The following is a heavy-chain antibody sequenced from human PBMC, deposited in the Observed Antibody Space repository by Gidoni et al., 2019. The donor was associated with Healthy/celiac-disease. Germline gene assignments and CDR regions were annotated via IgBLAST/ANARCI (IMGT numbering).Heavy chain of an antibody. Sequence: EVQLVESGGGLVQPGGSLRLSCAASGFTVSSNSMSWVRQAPGKGLEWVSVIYSGGSTYYADSVKGRFTISRDNSKNTLYLQMNSLRAEDTAVYYCARDTVVTGFDYWGQGTLVTVSS. D-gene: IGHD2-15*01. CDR3: ARDTVVTGFDY. V-gene: IGHV3-66*01. CDR1: GFTVSSNS. CDR2: IYSGGST. J-gene: IGHJ4*02.